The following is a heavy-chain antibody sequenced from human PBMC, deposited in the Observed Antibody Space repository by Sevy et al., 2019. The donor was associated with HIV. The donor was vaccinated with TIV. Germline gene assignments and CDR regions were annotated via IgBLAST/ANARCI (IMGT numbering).Heavy chain of an antibody. D-gene: IGHD6-6*01. J-gene: IGHJ6*02. Sequence: GGSLRLSCAASGFTFSGSAMHWVRQASGKGLEWVGRIRSKANSYATAYAASVKGRFTISRDDAKNMAYLQMNSLKTEDTAVYYCTRLSGRYSSLTRGMDVWGQGTTVTVS. CDR2: IRSKANSYAT. V-gene: IGHV3-73*01. CDR1: GFTFSGSA. CDR3: TRLSGRYSSLTRGMDV.